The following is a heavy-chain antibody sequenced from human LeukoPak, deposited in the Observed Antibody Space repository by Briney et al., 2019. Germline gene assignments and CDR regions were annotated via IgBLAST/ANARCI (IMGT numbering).Heavy chain of an antibody. CDR2: ISLSGGNYI. J-gene: IGHJ4*02. D-gene: IGHD2-15*01. V-gene: IGHV3-21*01. CDR3: AREGCSGGRCYFFDY. CDR1: GFTFNSYY. Sequence: GGSLRLSCAASGFTFNSYYMNWVRQAPGKGLEWVSSISLSGGNYIYYADSVKGRFTISRDNAKNSLYLQMNSLRAEDTAVYYCAREGCSGGRCYFFDYWGQGTLVTVSS.